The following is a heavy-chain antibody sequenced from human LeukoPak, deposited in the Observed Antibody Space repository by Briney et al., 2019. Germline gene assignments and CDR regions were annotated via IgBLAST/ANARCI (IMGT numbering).Heavy chain of an antibody. D-gene: IGHD6-13*01. CDR3: ARDRIAAAARIDY. CDR2: THYSGNT. CDR1: GDSVSSTNYY. J-gene: IGHJ4*02. Sequence: PSETLSLTCVVSGDSVSSTNYYWGWIRQPPGKGLEWIGTTHYSGNTYYNPSLKSRVTISLDTSKNQFSLRLNSVTAADTAVYYCARDRIAAAARIDYWGQGTLVTASS. V-gene: IGHV4-39*07.